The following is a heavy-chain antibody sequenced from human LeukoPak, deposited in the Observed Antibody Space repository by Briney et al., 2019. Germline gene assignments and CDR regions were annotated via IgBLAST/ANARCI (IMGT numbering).Heavy chain of an antibody. Sequence: PGGSLRLSCTSSGFTFEDYTLTWLRQAPGKGLEWLGFIRTKFYGGTADYAASVKDRFTISRDDYKNIAYLQMDGLKSEDTVLYYCARVGRDRGFDIWGQGTAVTVSS. V-gene: IGHV3-49*03. CDR2: IRTKFYGGTA. CDR3: ARVGRDRGFDI. J-gene: IGHJ3*02. CDR1: GFTFEDYT. D-gene: IGHD3-10*01.